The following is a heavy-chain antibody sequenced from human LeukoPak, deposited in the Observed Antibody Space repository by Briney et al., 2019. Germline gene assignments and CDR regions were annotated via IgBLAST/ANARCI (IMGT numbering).Heavy chain of an antibody. CDR3: AREALIEGFYYYMDV. V-gene: IGHV4-4*07. J-gene: IGHJ6*03. D-gene: IGHD3-22*01. Sequence: SETLSLTCTVSGDSISSYYWSWIRQPAGQGPEWIGRFYTSGSPTYNPSLKSRVSMSLDTSKNQFSLKLNSVTAADTAVYYCAREALIEGFYYYMDVWGKGTTVTVSS. CDR1: GDSISSYY. CDR2: FYTSGSP.